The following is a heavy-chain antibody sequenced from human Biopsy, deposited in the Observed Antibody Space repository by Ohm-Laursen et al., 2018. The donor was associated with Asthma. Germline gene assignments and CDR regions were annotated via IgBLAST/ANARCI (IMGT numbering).Heavy chain of an antibody. CDR2: ISVYNGNT. CDR3: ARSVDYSHYYGIDV. J-gene: IGHJ6*02. D-gene: IGHD3-10*01. Sequence: SVKVSCKTSGYTFNSAGITWARQAPGQGLEWMGWISVYNGNTKVAQKLQDRVTMITDTSTSTAYMELRSLRSDDTSVYFRARSVDYSHYYGIDVWGQGTTVTVS. V-gene: IGHV1-18*01. CDR1: GYTFNSAG.